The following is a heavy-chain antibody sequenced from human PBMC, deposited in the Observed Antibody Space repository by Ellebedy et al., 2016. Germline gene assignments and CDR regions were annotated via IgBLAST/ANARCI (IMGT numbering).Heavy chain of an antibody. V-gene: IGHV2-5*01. CDR1: GFSLTTSTVV. CDR3: VHRTTVTSFDC. CDR2: IYGHDDK. J-gene: IGHJ4*02. D-gene: IGHD4-17*01. Sequence: SGPTLVKPTQTLTLTCTFSGFSLTTSTVVVGWVRQPPGRAPEWLAFIYGHDDKRYSPSLRNRLTITKDTSNNQVVLTLTKMDPVDTATYYCVHRTTVTSFDCWGQGTLVTVSS.